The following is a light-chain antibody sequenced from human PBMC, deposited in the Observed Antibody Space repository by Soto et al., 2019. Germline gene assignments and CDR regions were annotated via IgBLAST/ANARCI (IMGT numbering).Light chain of an antibody. Sequence: EIVLTQSPGTLSLSPGEGATLSCRASQSVSSGYLAWYQLKPGQAPRLLIYGASSRATGIPDRFSGSGSGTDFTLTISRLEPADFAVYYCQQYGSSPRTFGQGTKVEIK. V-gene: IGKV3-20*01. J-gene: IGKJ1*01. CDR2: GAS. CDR1: QSVSSGY. CDR3: QQYGSSPRT.